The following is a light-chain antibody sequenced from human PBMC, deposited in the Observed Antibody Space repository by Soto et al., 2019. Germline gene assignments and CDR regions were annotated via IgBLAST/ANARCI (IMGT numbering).Light chain of an antibody. Sequence: EIVMTQSPATLSVSPGERATLSCRASQSVSNSLAWYQQKPCQAPSLLIYHAATRATGIPARFSGSGSGTAFTRTISSLQSEDVAVYSCQQYNKWPLTFGGGTKVEIK. V-gene: IGKV3-15*01. J-gene: IGKJ4*01. CDR1: QSVSNS. CDR3: QQYNKWPLT. CDR2: HAA.